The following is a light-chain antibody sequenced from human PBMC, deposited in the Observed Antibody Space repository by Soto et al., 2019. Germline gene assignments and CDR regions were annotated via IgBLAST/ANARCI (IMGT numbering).Light chain of an antibody. J-gene: IGLJ1*01. CDR3: GTWDSSPSAYV. V-gene: IGLV1-51*01. CDR2: DNN. CDR1: SFNLGNNY. Sequence: QSVLTQPPSVSAAPGQKVTISCSGSSFNLGNNYVSWYQQLPGTAPKLLIYDNNKRTSGTPDRVSASKSGTSATLGITGLQTGDEADYYCGTWDSSPSAYVFGTGTKVTVL.